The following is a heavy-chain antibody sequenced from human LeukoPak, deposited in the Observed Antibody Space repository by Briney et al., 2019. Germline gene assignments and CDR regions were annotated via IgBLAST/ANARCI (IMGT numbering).Heavy chain of an antibody. J-gene: IGHJ4*02. CDR3: ARGYSGYDPLDY. V-gene: IGHV4-34*01. D-gene: IGHD5-12*01. CDR2: INHSGST. Sequence: SETLSLTCAVYGGSFSGYYWSWIRQPPGKGLEWIGEINHSGSTNYNPSLKSRVTISVDMSKNQFSLKLSSVTAADTAVYYCARGYSGYDPLDYWGQGTLVTVSS. CDR1: GGSFSGYY.